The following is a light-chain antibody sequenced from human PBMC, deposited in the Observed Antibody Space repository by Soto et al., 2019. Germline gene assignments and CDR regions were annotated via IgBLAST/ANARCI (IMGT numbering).Light chain of an antibody. CDR1: KLGDKY. Sequence: SSELTQPPSVSVSPGQTASITCSGEKLGDKYACWYQQKPCQSPVLVIYQDNKRPSGIPERFSGSNSGNTATLTISGTQAMDEADYYCQAWDSSTVVFAGGTKLTVL. V-gene: IGLV3-1*01. CDR3: QAWDSSTVV. CDR2: QDN. J-gene: IGLJ2*01.